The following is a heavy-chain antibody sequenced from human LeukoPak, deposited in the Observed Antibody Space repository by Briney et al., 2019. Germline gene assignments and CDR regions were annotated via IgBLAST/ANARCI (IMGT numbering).Heavy chain of an antibody. Sequence: ASVKVSCKASGYTSTGYYMHWVRQAPGQGLEWMGWINPNSGGTNYAQKFQGRVTMTRDTSISTAYMELSRLRSDDTAVYYCARMTAVAGTLNYWGQGTLVTVSS. J-gene: IGHJ4*02. D-gene: IGHD6-19*01. CDR3: ARMTAVAGTLNY. V-gene: IGHV1-2*02. CDR1: GYTSTGYY. CDR2: INPNSGGT.